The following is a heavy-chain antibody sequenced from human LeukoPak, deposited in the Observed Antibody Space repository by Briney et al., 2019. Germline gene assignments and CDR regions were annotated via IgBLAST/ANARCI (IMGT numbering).Heavy chain of an antibody. CDR3: ARDLDYYDSSGYYYTVGAFDI. Sequence: ASVKVSCKASGGTFSTYAISWVRQAPGQGLEWMGGIIPIFGTANFAQKFQGRVTITANESTSTAYMELSSLRFEDTAVYYCARDLDYYDSSGYYYTVGAFDIWGQGTMVTVSS. D-gene: IGHD3-22*01. CDR1: GGTFSTYA. CDR2: IIPIFGTA. J-gene: IGHJ3*02. V-gene: IGHV1-69*13.